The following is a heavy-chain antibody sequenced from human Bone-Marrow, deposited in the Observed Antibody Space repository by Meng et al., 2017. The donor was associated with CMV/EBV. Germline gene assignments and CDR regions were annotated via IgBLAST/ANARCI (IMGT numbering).Heavy chain of an antibody. CDR2: IIPIFGTT. Sequence: QVQLVPSGAEVKKPGSSVKVSCKASGGTFSSYAISWVRQAPGQGLEWMGGIIPIFGTTNYAQKLQGRVTMTTDTSTSTAYMELRSLRSDDTAVYYCARDGPFGELFLYFDYWGQGTLVTVSS. V-gene: IGHV1-69*05. CDR3: ARDGPFGELFLYFDY. J-gene: IGHJ4*02. D-gene: IGHD3-10*01. CDR1: GGTFSSYA.